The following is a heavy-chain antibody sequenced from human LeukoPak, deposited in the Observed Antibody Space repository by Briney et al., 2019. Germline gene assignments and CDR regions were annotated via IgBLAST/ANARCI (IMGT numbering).Heavy chain of an antibody. D-gene: IGHD5-24*01. CDR3: AREKDGYNRHYYYHMDV. V-gene: IGHV4-4*07. Sequence: SETLSLTCTVSGGSISSYHWSWIRQPAGKGLEWIGRIYTSGSTNYNPSLKSRVTISVDTSKNQFSLKLSSVTAADTAVYYCAREKDGYNRHYYYHMDVWGKGTTVTVSS. J-gene: IGHJ6*03. CDR2: IYTSGST. CDR1: GGSISSYH.